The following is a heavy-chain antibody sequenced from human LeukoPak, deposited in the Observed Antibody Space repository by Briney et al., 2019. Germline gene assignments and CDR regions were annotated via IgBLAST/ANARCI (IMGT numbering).Heavy chain of an antibody. CDR1: GGSISSYY. V-gene: IGHV4-59*01. D-gene: IGHD3-16*02. Sequence: PSETLSLTCTVSGGSISSYYWSWIRQPPGKGLEWIGYIYYSGSTNYNPSLKSRVTISVDTSKNQFSLKLSSVTAADTAVYYCAKLGALSSLVLYWGQGTLVTVTS. CDR2: IYYSGST. J-gene: IGHJ4*02. CDR3: AKLGALSSLVLY.